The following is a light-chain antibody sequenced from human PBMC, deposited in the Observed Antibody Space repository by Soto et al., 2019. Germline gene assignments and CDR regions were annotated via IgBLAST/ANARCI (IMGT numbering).Light chain of an antibody. V-gene: IGLV2-23*02. Sequence: QSALTQPASVSGSPGQSITISCTGTSSDVGSYYLVSWFQQHPGKAPRLMIYEVNKRPSGVSNRFSGSKSGNTATLTISGLQAEDEAVYYCCSYAGITTFYVFGTG. CDR3: CSYAGITTFYV. CDR1: SSDVGSYYL. CDR2: EVN. J-gene: IGLJ1*01.